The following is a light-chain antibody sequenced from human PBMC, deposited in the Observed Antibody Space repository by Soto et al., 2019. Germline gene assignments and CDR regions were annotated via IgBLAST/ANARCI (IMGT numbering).Light chain of an antibody. V-gene: IGLV2-14*01. J-gene: IGLJ1*01. CDR2: EVT. Sequence: QSALAQPASVSGSPGQSITVSCTGTRSDVGGYNFVSWYQQHPGKAPKLLIFEVTNRPSGVSDRFSGSKSGNTASLTISGLQAEDEADYYCGSYTRSSTYVFGSGTKVTV. CDR3: GSYTRSSTYV. CDR1: RSDVGGYNF.